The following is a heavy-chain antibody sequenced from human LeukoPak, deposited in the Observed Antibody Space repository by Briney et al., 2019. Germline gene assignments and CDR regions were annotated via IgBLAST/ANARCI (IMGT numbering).Heavy chain of an antibody. J-gene: IGHJ5*02. CDR3: ARADYCSSTTCYRFDP. Sequence: ASVKVSCKASGYTFTGYYMHWVRQAPGQGLGWMGWINPDSGGTNYAQKFQGRVTMTRDTSISTAYMELTRLTSDDTALYYCARADYCSSTTCYRFDPWGQGTLVTVSS. V-gene: IGHV1-2*02. CDR1: GYTFTGYY. CDR2: INPDSGGT. D-gene: IGHD2-2*02.